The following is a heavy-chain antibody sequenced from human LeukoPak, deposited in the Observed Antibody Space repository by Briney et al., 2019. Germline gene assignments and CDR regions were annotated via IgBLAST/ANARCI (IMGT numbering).Heavy chain of an antibody. CDR1: GFTFSSYA. CDR2: ISTSGSTK. Sequence: GGSLRLSCAASGFTFSSYAMSWVRQAPGRGLEWLSHISTSGSTKYYANSVKGRFTISRDNAENSVYLQMSSLTAEDTGLYYCARDAVAGRMITFGGVIVYYFDYWGQGTLVTVSS. D-gene: IGHD3-16*02. J-gene: IGHJ4*02. V-gene: IGHV3-48*03. CDR3: ARDAVAGRMITFGGVIVYYFDY.